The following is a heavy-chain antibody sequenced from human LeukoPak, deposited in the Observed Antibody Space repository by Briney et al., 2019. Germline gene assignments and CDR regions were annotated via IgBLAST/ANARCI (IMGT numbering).Heavy chain of an antibody. Sequence: GGSLRLSCAASGFTFSSYEMNWVRQAPGKGLQWVSDISSSGTTIYYADSVKGRFTISRDNAKNSLYLQMSSLRAEDTAVYYCASHSSSWYGFDYWGQGTLVTVSS. D-gene: IGHD6-13*01. V-gene: IGHV3-48*03. CDR3: ASHSSSWYGFDY. CDR2: ISSSGTTI. CDR1: GFTFSSYE. J-gene: IGHJ4*02.